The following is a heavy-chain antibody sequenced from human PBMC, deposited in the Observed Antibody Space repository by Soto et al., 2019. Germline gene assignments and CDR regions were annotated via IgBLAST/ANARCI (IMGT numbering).Heavy chain of an antibody. V-gene: IGHV4-59*08. CDR3: ARMVNSGSYYYGMDV. Sequence: PSETLSLTCTVSGGSISSYYWSWIRQPPGKGLEWIGYIYYSGSTNYNPSLKSRVTISVDTSKNQFSLKLSSVTAADTAVYYCARMVNSGSYYYGMDVWGQGTKVTVSS. CDR2: IYYSGST. CDR1: GGSISSYY. D-gene: IGHD1-26*01. J-gene: IGHJ6*02.